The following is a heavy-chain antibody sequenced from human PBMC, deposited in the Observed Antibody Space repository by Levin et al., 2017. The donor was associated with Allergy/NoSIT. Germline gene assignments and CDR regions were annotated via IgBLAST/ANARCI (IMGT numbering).Heavy chain of an antibody. CDR3: AASCSSTSCRNVDGMDV. J-gene: IGHJ6*02. D-gene: IGHD2-2*01. Sequence: GESLKISCKASGYTFTSYDINWVRQATGQGLEWMGWMNPNSGNTGYAQKFQGRVTMTRNTSISTAYMELSSLRSEDTAVYYCAASCSSTSCRNVDGMDVWGQGTTVTVSS. V-gene: IGHV1-8*01. CDR1: GYTFTSYD. CDR2: MNPNSGNT.